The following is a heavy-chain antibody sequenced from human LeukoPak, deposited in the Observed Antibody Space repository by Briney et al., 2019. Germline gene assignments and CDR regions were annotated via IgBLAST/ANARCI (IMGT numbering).Heavy chain of an antibody. D-gene: IGHD3-9*01. V-gene: IGHV3-7*01. J-gene: IGHJ4*02. CDR1: RFTFSDYN. CDR2: IKQDGSEK. CDR3: ARLEDYDILTGFDY. Sequence: GGSLRLSCAASRFTFSDYNMNWVRQAPGKGLEWVANIKQDGSEKYYVDSVKGRFTISRDNAKNSLYLQMNSLRAEDTALYYCARLEDYDILTGFDYWGQGTLVTVSS.